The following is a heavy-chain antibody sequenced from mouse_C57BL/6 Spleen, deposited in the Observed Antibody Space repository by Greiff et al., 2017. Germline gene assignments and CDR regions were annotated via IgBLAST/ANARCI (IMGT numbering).Heavy chain of an antibody. V-gene: IGHV5-17*01. Sequence: EVKLVESGGGLVKPGGSLKLSCAASGFTFSDYGMHWVRQAPEKGLEWVANISSGSSTIYYADTVKGRFTISRDNAKNTLFLQMTSLRSEDTAMYYGAREFYDSCFYWYFDVWGTGTTVTVSS. CDR3: AREFYDSCFYWYFDV. D-gene: IGHD1-1*01. CDR2: ISSGSSTI. J-gene: IGHJ1*03. CDR1: GFTFSDYG.